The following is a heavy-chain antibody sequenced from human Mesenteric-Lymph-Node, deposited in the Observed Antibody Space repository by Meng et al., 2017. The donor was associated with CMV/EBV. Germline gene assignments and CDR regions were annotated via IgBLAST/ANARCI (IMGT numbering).Heavy chain of an antibody. CDR3: ASRESSYYYGSGSPFDP. Sequence: TFSRYAISWVRQAPGQGLEWIGGIIPIFGTANYAQKFQGRVTITADKSTSTAYMELSSLRSEDTAVYYCASRESSYYYGSGSPFDPWGQGTLVTVSS. D-gene: IGHD3-10*01. CDR1: TFSRYA. V-gene: IGHV1-69*06. CDR2: IIPIFGTA. J-gene: IGHJ5*02.